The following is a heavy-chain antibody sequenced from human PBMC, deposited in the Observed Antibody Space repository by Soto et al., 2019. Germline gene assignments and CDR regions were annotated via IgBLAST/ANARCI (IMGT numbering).Heavy chain of an antibody. V-gene: IGHV4-34*01. CDR1: GASFSCYY. Sequence: SETLSLTCAVYGASFSCYYWSGIRQPPGKGLEWIGEINHSGSTNYNPSLKSRVTISVDTSKNQFSLKLSSVTAADTAVYYCARGPLSYSSSWYGPSRVWFDPWGQGTLVNVSS. CDR2: INHSGST. J-gene: IGHJ5*02. D-gene: IGHD6-13*01. CDR3: ARGPLSYSSSWYGPSRVWFDP.